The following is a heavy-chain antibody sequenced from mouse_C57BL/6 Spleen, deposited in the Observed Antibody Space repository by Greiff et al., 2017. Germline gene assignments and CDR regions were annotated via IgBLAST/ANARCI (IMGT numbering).Heavy chain of an antibody. CDR2: IDPETGGT. D-gene: IGHD2-4*01. V-gene: IGHV1-15*01. CDR3: TRSRYYDYDWYCDV. Sequence: VQLQQSGAELVRPGASVTLSCKASGYTFTDYEMHWVKQTPVHGLEWIGAIDPETGGTAYNQKFKGKAILTADKSSSTAYMELRSLTSEDSAVYYCTRSRYYDYDWYCDVWGTGTTVTVSS. CDR1: GYTFTDYE. J-gene: IGHJ1*03.